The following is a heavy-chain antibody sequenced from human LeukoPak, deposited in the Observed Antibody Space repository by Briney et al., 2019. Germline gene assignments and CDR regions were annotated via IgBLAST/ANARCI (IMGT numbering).Heavy chain of an antibody. Sequence: ASVMVSCKASRYTFTDYYMHWVRQAPGQGLEWMGWINPNSGGTNYAQKFQGRVTMTRDTSISTAYMELRSLRSDDTAFYYCARRGSGAYPDYWGQGTLVTVSS. D-gene: IGHD2-15*01. CDR3: ARRGSGAYPDY. CDR1: RYTFTDYY. CDR2: INPNSGGT. J-gene: IGHJ4*02. V-gene: IGHV1-2*02.